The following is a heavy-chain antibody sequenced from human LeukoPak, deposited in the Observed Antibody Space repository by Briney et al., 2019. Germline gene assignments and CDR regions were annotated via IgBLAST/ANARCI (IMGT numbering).Heavy chain of an antibody. V-gene: IGHV1-2*02. CDR1: GYTFTGYY. CDR2: INPNSGGT. D-gene: IGHD3-10*01. CDR3: ARDGRGSRSSWFDP. Sequence: ASVKVSCKASGYTFTGYYTHWVRQAPGQGLEWMGWINPNSGGTNYAQKFQGRVTMTRDTSISTAYMELSSLGSDDTAVYYCARDGRGSRSSWFDPWGQGTLVIVSS. J-gene: IGHJ5*02.